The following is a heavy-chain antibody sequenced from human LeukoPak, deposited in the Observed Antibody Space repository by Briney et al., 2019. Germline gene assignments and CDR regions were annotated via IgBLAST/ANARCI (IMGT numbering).Heavy chain of an antibody. D-gene: IGHD5-12*01. CDR3: ATDIVATITLSRTAPNLDY. V-gene: IGHV4-39*07. Sequence: PETLSLTCTVSGGSISSSSYYWGWIRQPPGKGLEWIGSIYYSGSTYYNPSLKSRVTISVDTSKNQFSLKLSSVTAADTAVYYCATDIVATITLSRTAPNLDYWGQGTLVTVSS. CDR2: IYYSGST. J-gene: IGHJ4*02. CDR1: GGSISSSSYY.